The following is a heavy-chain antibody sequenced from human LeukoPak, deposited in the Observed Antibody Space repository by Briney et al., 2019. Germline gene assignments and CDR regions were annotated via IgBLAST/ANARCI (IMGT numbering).Heavy chain of an antibody. Sequence: GGSLRLSCTASGFTFGDFTMTWVRHAPGRGLEWVSSISSSSSYIYYADLVKGRFTISRDNAKNSLYLQMNSLRAEDTAVYYCARDHARQPRDFIVVVPAAISSWGQGTLVTVSS. J-gene: IGHJ4*02. CDR1: GFTFGDFT. CDR3: ARDHARQPRDFIVVVPAAISS. D-gene: IGHD2-2*01. V-gene: IGHV3-21*01. CDR2: ISSSSSYI.